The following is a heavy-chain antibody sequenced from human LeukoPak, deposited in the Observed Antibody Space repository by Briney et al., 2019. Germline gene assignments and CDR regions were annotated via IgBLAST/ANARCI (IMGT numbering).Heavy chain of an antibody. J-gene: IGHJ4*02. CDR2: GHYSGST. Sequence: TLSLTCAVSGGSISSYYWNWIRQPPGKGLEWIGYGHYSGSTNYNPSLKSRVTISVDTSKNQFSLKLRSVTAADTAIYYCARWYYDSSGYRKIDYWGQGALVTVSS. CDR1: GGSISSYY. CDR3: ARWYYDSSGYRKIDY. D-gene: IGHD3-22*01. V-gene: IGHV4-59*12.